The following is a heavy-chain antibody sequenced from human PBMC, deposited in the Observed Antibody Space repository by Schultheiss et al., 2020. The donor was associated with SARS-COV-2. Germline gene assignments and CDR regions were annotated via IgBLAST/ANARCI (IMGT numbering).Heavy chain of an antibody. V-gene: IGHV3-21*04. CDR1: GFTFSSFD. CDR2: ISSSSSYI. J-gene: IGHJ6*02. Sequence: GGSLRLSCVASGFTFSSFDMNWVRQAPGKGLDWVSSISSSSSYIYYADSVKGRFTISRDNSKNTLYLQMNSLRAEDTAVYYCARGYCSSTSCYSYYYGMDVWGQGTTVTVSS. D-gene: IGHD2-2*01. CDR3: ARGYCSSTSCYSYYYGMDV.